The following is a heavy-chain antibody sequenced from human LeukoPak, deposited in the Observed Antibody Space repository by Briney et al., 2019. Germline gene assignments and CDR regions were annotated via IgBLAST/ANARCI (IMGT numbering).Heavy chain of an antibody. Sequence: SETLSLTCTVSGGSISYYYWSWIRQPPGKGLEWIGYIYYSGSTNYNPSLKSRDTISVGTSKNQFSLKLNSVTAADTAVYYCARITYGDNHFDIWGQGTMVTVSS. V-gene: IGHV4-59*01. CDR1: GGSISYYY. D-gene: IGHD4-23*01. J-gene: IGHJ3*02. CDR3: ARITYGDNHFDI. CDR2: IYYSGST.